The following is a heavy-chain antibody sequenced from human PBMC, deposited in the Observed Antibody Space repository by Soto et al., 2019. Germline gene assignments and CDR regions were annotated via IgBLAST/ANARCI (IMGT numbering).Heavy chain of an antibody. CDR2: MYSSGYT. V-gene: IGHV4-59*01. D-gene: IGHD2-15*01. CDR3: AREWSAFDY. CDR1: GDSFSRYK. J-gene: IGHJ4*02. Sequence: ASETLSLTCTVSGDSFSRYKWSWIRQPPGKGLEYIGYMYSSGYTDYNPSLKSRVTMSLDTSKNQYSLKLTSATAADTAVYYCAREWSAFDYWGQGTLVTVSS.